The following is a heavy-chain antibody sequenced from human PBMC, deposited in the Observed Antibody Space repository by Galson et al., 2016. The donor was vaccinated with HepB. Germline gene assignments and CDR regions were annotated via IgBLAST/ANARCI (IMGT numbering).Heavy chain of an antibody. CDR3: ARDKGTSVWYKDC. J-gene: IGHJ4*02. Sequence: SLRLSCAASGFTFSSYGIHWVRQAPGKGLEWVALISYDGSNKYYADSVKGRITISRDTSKNTVYLQMNSLRGEDTGVYYCARDKGTSVWYKDCWGQGTLVTVSS. V-gene: IGHV3-30*03. D-gene: IGHD1-1*01. CDR1: GFTFSSYG. CDR2: ISYDGSNK.